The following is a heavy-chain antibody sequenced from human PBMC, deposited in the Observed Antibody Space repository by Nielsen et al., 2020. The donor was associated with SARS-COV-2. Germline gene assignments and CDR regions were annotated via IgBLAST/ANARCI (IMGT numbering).Heavy chain of an antibody. V-gene: IGHV3-9*01. J-gene: IGHJ6*02. D-gene: IGHD2-21*02. CDR1: GFTFLDYA. CDR3: ARDVRPGVTSWFEFAMDV. Sequence: SLKISCAASGFTFLDYAMYWVRQPPGKGLEWVASLTGDSGRVAYADSVKGRFTISRDNAKNSLFLQMNSLRVDDTAFYFCARDVRPGVTSWFEFAMDVWGLGIAATV. CDR2: LTGDSGRV.